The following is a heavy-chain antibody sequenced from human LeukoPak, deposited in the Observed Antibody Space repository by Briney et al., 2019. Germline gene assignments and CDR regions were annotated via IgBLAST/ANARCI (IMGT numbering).Heavy chain of an antibody. D-gene: IGHD3-3*01. J-gene: IGHJ6*02. Sequence: TLKVSCKASGDTFTNDYIHWVRQAPRHRLEWMGIINPSSSTPSNAQTCQGRYNMTGDTSTNTVYMEPSSLRSEDTAVYYCARAGGVTISAVVTAPYYQYYGLDVWGQGTTVTVSS. CDR3: ARAGGVTISAVVTAPYYQYYGLDV. CDR2: INPSSSTP. CDR1: GDTFTNDY. V-gene: IGHV1-46*01.